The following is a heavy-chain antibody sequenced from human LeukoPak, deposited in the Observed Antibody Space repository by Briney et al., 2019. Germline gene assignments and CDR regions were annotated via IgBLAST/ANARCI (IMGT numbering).Heavy chain of an antibody. CDR1: GYTFTSYY. CDR3: AREVIGYCSGGSCRDAFDI. J-gene: IGHJ3*02. Sequence: ASVKVSCKASGYTFTSYYMHWVRQAPGQGLEWMGIINPSGGSTSYAQKFQGRVTMTRDTSTSTVYMELSSLRPEDTAVYYCAREVIGYCSGGSCRDAFDIWGQGTMVTVSS. CDR2: INPSGGST. D-gene: IGHD2-15*01. V-gene: IGHV1-46*01.